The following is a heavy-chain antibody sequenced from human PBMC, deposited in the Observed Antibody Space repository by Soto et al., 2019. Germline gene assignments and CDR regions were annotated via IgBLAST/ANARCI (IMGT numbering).Heavy chain of an antibody. Sequence: QVQLVESGGGLVKPGGSLRLSCAASGFTFSDYYMSWIRQAPGKGLEWVSYISSSSSYTNYADSVKGRFTISRDNAKNSLYLQMNGLRAEDTAVYYCARDNRLLYRTGYYYGMDVWGQGTTVTVSS. V-gene: IGHV3-11*05. D-gene: IGHD3-3*01. CDR3: ARDNRLLYRTGYYYGMDV. CDR1: GFTFSDYY. CDR2: ISSSSSYT. J-gene: IGHJ6*02.